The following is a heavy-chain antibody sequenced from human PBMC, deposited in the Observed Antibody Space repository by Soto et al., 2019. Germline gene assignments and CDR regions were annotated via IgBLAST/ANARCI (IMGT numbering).Heavy chain of an antibody. CDR1: GGSISNDAHY. V-gene: IGHV4-31*03. Sequence: QVQLKESGPGLVKPSQTLTLTCTVSGGSISNDAHYWNWIRQVPGKGLEWIGNIHASGTTSYYPSLRSRVSISIDASKKQFSLKVTSATAADTAVYFCARDGGLTSGYALEIWGQGTVVPVSS. J-gene: IGHJ3*02. CDR3: ARDGGLTSGYALEI. D-gene: IGHD3-22*01. CDR2: IHASGTT.